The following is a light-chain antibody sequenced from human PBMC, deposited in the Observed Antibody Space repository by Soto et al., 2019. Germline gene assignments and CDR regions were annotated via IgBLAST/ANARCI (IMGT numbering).Light chain of an antibody. J-gene: IGLJ2*01. CDR3: SSYTSSRTVL. Sequence: QSALTQPASVSGSPGQSITISCTGTSSDVGGYAHVSWYQQHPGKAPKLMIYAVSNRPSGVSNRFSGSKSGNTASLTISGLQAEDEADYYCSSYTSSRTVLFGGGTKLTVL. CDR1: SSDVGGYAH. CDR2: AVS. V-gene: IGLV2-14*03.